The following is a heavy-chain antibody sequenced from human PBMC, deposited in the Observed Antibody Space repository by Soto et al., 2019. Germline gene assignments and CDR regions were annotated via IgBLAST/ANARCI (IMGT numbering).Heavy chain of an antibody. D-gene: IGHD4-17*01. V-gene: IGHV1-69*01. CDR1: GGTFSSYA. J-gene: IGHJ5*02. Sequence: QVPLVQSGAEVKKPGSSVKVSYKASGGTFSSYAISWVRQAPGQGLEWMGGIFPIFGTANYAQKFQGRVTITADESTSTAYMELSSLRSEDTAVYYCARGDDYEGWFDPWGQGTLVTVSS. CDR3: ARGDDYEGWFDP. CDR2: IFPIFGTA.